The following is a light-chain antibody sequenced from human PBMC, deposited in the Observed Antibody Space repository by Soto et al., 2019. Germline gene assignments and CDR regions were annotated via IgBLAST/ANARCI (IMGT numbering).Light chain of an antibody. Sequence: DIQMTQSPSSLSASVGDRVTITCQASQDISNYLNWYQQKPGKAPKLLIYEASNLETGVPSRFSGSVSGTDFTFTISSLQPEDIATYYCQQYDNLHLFTFGPGTKVDIK. CDR3: QQYDNLHLFT. CDR2: EAS. J-gene: IGKJ3*01. V-gene: IGKV1-33*01. CDR1: QDISNY.